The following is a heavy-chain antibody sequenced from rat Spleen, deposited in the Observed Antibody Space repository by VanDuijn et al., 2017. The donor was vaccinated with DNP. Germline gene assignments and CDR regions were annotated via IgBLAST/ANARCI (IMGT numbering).Heavy chain of an antibody. CDR1: GFTFSNYY. J-gene: IGHJ3*01. Sequence: EVQLVESGGGLVQPGRSMKLSCAASGFTFSNYYLAWVRQAPAKGLEWVASITNTGDSTYYSDSVKGRFSISRDNAKSTLYLQVNSLRSEDTATYFCATSDSYVFASWGQGTLVTVSS. D-gene: IGHD1-2*01. CDR3: ATSDSYVFAS. CDR2: ITNTGDST. V-gene: IGHV5-25*01.